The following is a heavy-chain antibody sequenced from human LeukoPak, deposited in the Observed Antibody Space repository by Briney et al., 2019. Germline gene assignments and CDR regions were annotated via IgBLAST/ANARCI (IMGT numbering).Heavy chain of an antibody. V-gene: IGHV3-33*01. CDR3: ARGRSSGYYYDY. Sequence: PGRPLRLSCAASGFTFSSYGMHWVRQAPGKGLEWVAVIWYDGSNKYYADSVKGRFTLSRDNSKNTLYLQMNSLRAEDTAVYYCARGRSSGYYYDYWGQGTLVTVSS. J-gene: IGHJ4*02. D-gene: IGHD3-22*01. CDR1: GFTFSSYG. CDR2: IWYDGSNK.